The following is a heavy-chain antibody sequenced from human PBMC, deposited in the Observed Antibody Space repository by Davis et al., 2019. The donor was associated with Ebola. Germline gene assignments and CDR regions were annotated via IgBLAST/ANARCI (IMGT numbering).Heavy chain of an antibody. CDR2: ISGSGGST. D-gene: IGHD3-16*01. CDR3: AKDKGFWVPPDWFGP. Sequence: SCASSGFSFSRYAMSWVRQAQWKGLEWVSAISGSGGSTYYADSVKGRFNISRDNSKNTLSLLMNSVRGEDSAVYYCAKDKGFWVPPDWFGPWGQGVQVTVSS. J-gene: IGHJ5*02. CDR1: GFSFSRYA. V-gene: IGHV3-23*01.